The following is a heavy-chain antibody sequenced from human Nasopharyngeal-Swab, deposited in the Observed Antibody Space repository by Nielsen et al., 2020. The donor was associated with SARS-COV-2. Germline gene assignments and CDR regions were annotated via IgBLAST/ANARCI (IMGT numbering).Heavy chain of an antibody. Sequence: WVRQAPGQGLEWMGWMNPNSGNTGYAQKFQGRVTMTRNTSISTAYMELSSLRSEDTAVYYCARGRKGGGIVVVIPYYYYYMDAWGKGTTVTVSS. D-gene: IGHD3-22*01. J-gene: IGHJ6*03. CDR3: ARGRKGGGIVVVIPYYYYYMDA. CDR2: MNPNSGNT. V-gene: IGHV1-8*01.